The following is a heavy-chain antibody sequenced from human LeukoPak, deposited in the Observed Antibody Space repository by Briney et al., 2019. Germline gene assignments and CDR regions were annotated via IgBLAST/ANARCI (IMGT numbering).Heavy chain of an antibody. D-gene: IGHD3-10*02. CDR1: GFKFSSYS. CDR2: ISSSSSYI. J-gene: IGHJ4*02. V-gene: IGHV3-21*01. Sequence: GGSLRLSCAASGFKFSSYSMKWVRQAPGKGLEWVSFISSSSSYIYYADSVKGRFTISRGNAKNSLYLQMNSLRAEDTAVYYCARGTMFPYYFDYWGQGSLVTVSS. CDR3: ARGTMFPYYFDY.